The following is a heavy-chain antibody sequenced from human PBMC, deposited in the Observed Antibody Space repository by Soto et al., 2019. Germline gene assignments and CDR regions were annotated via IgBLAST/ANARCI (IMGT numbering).Heavy chain of an antibody. Sequence: SETLSLTCTVSGGSVSSGGYYWSWIRQHPGKGLEWIGYIYYSGSTYYNPSLKSRVTISVDTSKNQFSLKLSSVTAADTAVYYCARYTDGSGSYYKGVGWFDPWGQGTLVTVSS. V-gene: IGHV4-31*03. CDR1: GGSVSSGGYY. CDR2: IYYSGST. CDR3: ARYTDGSGSYYKGVGWFDP. J-gene: IGHJ5*02. D-gene: IGHD3-10*01.